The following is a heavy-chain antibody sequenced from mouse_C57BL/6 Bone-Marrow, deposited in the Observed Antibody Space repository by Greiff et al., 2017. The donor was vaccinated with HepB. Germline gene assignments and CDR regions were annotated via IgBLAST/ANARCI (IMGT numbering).Heavy chain of an antibody. V-gene: IGHV1-19*01. Sequence: VQLQQSGPVLVKPGASVKMSCKASGYTFTDYYMNWVKQSHGKSLEWIGVINPYNGGTSYNQKFKGKATLTVDKSSSTACMELNSLTSEDSAVYYCARSDGYLFAYWGQGTLVTVSA. J-gene: IGHJ3*01. CDR3: ARSDGYLFAY. CDR2: INPYNGGT. CDR1: GYTFTDYY. D-gene: IGHD2-3*01.